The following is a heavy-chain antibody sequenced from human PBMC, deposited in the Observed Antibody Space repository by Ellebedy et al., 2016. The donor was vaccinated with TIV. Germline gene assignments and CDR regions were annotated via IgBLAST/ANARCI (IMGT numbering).Heavy chain of an antibody. CDR2: IKQDGSEK. D-gene: IGHD3-10*01. CDR3: ARDGMIWGVCDY. J-gene: IGHJ4*02. V-gene: IGHV3-7*01. Sequence: GGSLRLSXAASGFTFSFYWMGWVRQAPGKGLEWVANIKQDGSEKHYADSVKGRFTISRDNAKNSLYLQMNSLRVEDTAVYYCARDGMIWGVCDYWGQGTLVTVSS. CDR1: GFTFSFYW.